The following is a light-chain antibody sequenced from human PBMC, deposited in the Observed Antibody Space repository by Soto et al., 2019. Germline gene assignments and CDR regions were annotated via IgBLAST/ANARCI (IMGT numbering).Light chain of an antibody. CDR3: QQYGASPPIT. CDR1: HDFGSDY. Sequence: EIVLTQSPGTLSLSPGESAALSCRASHDFGSDYLAWYQHKPGQAPRLLIYATSNRASGIPDRFSGSGSGTDFTLTISRLEPEDFAVYYCQQYGASPPITFGLGTRLDIK. J-gene: IGKJ5*01. V-gene: IGKV3-20*01. CDR2: ATS.